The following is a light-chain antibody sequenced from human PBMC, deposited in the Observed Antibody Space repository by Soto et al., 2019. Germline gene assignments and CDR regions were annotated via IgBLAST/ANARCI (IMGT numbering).Light chain of an antibody. J-gene: IGLJ1*01. CDR1: SSDVGSYNF. V-gene: IGLV2-11*01. CDR3: CTFAGRYSYV. CDR2: DVA. Sequence: QSALTQPRSVSGSPGQSVTISCTGTSSDVGSYNFVSWHQQHPGKAPKPMIYDVAKRPSGVPDRFSGSKSGNTASLTISGLQAEDEADYYCCTFAGRYSYVFGSGTKVTVL.